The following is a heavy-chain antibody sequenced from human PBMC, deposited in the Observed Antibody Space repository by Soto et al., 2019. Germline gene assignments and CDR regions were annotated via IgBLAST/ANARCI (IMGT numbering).Heavy chain of an antibody. CDR3: ARDYDSSSWYRWDYYYYYGMEG. CDR2: ISAYNGNT. CDR1: GYTFTSYG. J-gene: IGHJ6*02. V-gene: IGHV1-18*01. Sequence: AAVKVSCTASGYTFTSYGISWVRQAPGQGLEWMGWISAYNGNTNYTQKLQGRVTMTTDTSTSTAYMELRSLRSDDTAVYYCARDYDSSSWYRWDYYYYYGMEGWGQGPIVPVSS. D-gene: IGHD6-13*01.